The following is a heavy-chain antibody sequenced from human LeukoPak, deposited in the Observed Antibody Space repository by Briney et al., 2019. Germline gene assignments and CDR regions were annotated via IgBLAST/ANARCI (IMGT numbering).Heavy chain of an antibody. V-gene: IGHV3-48*03. Sequence: GGSLRLSCAASGFTFSSYEMNWVRQAPGKGLEWVSYISSSGSTIYYADSVKGRFTISRDNAKNSLYLQMNSLRAEDTAVYYCARDPSSGWYWEIWFDPWGQGTLVTVSS. CDR1: GFTFSSYE. CDR2: ISSSGSTI. CDR3: ARDPSSGWYWEIWFDP. J-gene: IGHJ5*02. D-gene: IGHD6-19*01.